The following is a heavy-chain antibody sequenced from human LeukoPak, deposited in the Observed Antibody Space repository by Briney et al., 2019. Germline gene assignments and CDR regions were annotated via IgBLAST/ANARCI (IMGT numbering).Heavy chain of an antibody. J-gene: IGHJ3*01. D-gene: IGHD3-10*01. V-gene: IGHV3-33*01. Sequence: GGSLRLSCTTSGFIFSDYGMHWVRQAPGKGLEWVALIYYDGSNKYYTDSVKGRFSISRDNSQNTLYLEMNSLRAEDTAVYYCARDFGSGSYAFDLWGQGTMVTVSS. CDR2: IYYDGSNK. CDR1: GFIFSDYG. CDR3: ARDFGSGSYAFDL.